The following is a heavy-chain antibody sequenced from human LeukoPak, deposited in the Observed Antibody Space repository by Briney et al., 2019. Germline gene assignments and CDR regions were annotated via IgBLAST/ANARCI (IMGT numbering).Heavy chain of an antibody. CDR1: GFTFSSSW. CDR3: ARLGGLYDFDS. CDR2: INSDGRGT. V-gene: IGHV3-74*01. Sequence: PGGSLRLSCAASGFTFSSSWIHWVRQAPGEGLVWVSRINSDGRGTAYADSVKGRFTISRDNAKNTLYLQMNSLRVEDTAVYYCARLGGLYDFDSWGLGTLVTVSS. J-gene: IGHJ4*02. D-gene: IGHD4-23*01.